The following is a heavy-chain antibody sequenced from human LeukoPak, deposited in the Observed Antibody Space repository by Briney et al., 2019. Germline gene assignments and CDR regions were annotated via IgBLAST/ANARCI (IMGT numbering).Heavy chain of an antibody. V-gene: IGHV1-58*01. CDR2: IVVGSGNT. CDR3: AADLGYSGYDGPLYYYYGMDV. CDR1: GFTFTSSA. D-gene: IGHD5-12*01. Sequence: SVKVSCEASGFTFTSSAVQWVRQARGQRLEWIGWIVVGSGNTNYAQKFQERVTITRDMSTSTAYMELSSLRSEDTAVYYCAADLGYSGYDGPLYYYYGMDVWGQGTTVTVSS. J-gene: IGHJ6*02.